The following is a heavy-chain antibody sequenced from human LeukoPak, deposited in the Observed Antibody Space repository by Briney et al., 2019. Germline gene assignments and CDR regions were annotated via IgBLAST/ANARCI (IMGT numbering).Heavy chain of an antibody. CDR1: EFTFRNYW. CDR2: INSDGSST. J-gene: IGHJ3*02. D-gene: IGHD3-10*01. V-gene: IGHV3-74*01. Sequence: GGSLRLSCAPSEFTFRNYWMHWVRQAPGKGLVWVSRINSDGSSTSYADSVKGRFTISRDNAKNTLYLQMNSLRAEDTAVYHCARDRGGSAFDILGQGTMVTVSS. CDR3: ARDRGGSAFDI.